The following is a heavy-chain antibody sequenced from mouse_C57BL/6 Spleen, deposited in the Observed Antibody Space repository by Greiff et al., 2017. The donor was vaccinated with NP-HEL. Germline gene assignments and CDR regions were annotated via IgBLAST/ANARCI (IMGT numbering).Heavy chain of an antibody. D-gene: IGHD1-1*01. Sequence: QVQLKESGPGLVAPSQSLSIPCTVSGFSLTRYGVSWVRQPPGKGLEWLGVIWGDGSTNYHSALISRLSISKDNSKSQVFLKLNSLQTDDTATNYCANITTGPYYYAMDYWGQGTSVTVSS. CDR3: ANITTGPYYYAMDY. J-gene: IGHJ4*01. CDR2: IWGDGST. V-gene: IGHV2-3*01. CDR1: GFSLTRYG.